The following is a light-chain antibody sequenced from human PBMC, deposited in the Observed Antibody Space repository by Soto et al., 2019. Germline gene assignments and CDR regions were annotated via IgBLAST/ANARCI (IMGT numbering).Light chain of an antibody. CDR3: SSYAGRNNYV. J-gene: IGLJ1*01. Sequence: QSVLTQPPSASGSPGQSVTISCTGTSSDVGGYNYVSWYQQHPGKAPKLMIYEVSKRPSGVPDRFSGSKSGNTASLTVSGLQAEDEADYYCSSYAGRNNYVFGTGTKATVL. V-gene: IGLV2-8*01. CDR2: EVS. CDR1: SSDVGGYNY.